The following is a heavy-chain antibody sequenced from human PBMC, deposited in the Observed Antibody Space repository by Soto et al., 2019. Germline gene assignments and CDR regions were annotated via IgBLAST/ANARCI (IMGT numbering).Heavy chain of an antibody. CDR2: IFHSGDT. V-gene: IGHV4-30-4*01. Sequence: QVRLQESGPGLVKPSQTLSLTCNVSGVSISSGYSYWSWIRQPPGRGLEWLGYIFHSGDTHYSPSLKSRITMSVDTSQNHFSLKLTSVTAADTAIYYCARQFCIGGSCFNWFDTWGQGTLVTGS. D-gene: IGHD3-10*01. CDR1: GVSISSGYSY. CDR3: ARQFCIGGSCFNWFDT. J-gene: IGHJ5*02.